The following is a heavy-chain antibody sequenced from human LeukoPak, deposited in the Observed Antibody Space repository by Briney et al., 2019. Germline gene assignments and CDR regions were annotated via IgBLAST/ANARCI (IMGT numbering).Heavy chain of an antibody. CDR2: ISPSGGST. Sequence: ASVTVSCKASGYTFTSYYVHWVRQAPGQGLEWMGIISPSGGSTSYPQRSQGRVTLTRDTSTSTVYMGLSSLRSEDTAVYYCAKGGPDWADAFDVWGQGTMVTVSS. CDR1: GYTFTSYY. J-gene: IGHJ3*01. V-gene: IGHV1-46*01. CDR3: AKGGPDWADAFDV. D-gene: IGHD3-9*01.